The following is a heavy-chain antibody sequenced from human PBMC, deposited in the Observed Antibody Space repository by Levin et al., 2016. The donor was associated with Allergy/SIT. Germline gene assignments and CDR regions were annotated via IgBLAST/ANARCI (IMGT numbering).Heavy chain of an antibody. J-gene: IGHJ6*02. V-gene: IGHV3-15*01. D-gene: IGHD6-19*01. CDR2: IKSKTDGGTT. Sequence: VRQAPGKGLEWVGRIKSKTDGGTTDYAAPVKGRFTISRDDSKNTLYLQMNSLKTEDTAVYYCTTDRREQWLVFYYGMDVWGQGTTVTVSS. CDR3: TTDRREQWLVFYYGMDV.